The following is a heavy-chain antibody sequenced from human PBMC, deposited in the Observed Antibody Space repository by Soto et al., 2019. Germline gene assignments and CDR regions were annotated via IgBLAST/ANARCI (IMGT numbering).Heavy chain of an antibody. J-gene: IGHJ5*02. CDR3: ARDLSPYGDYSSGCWFDP. Sequence: PSETLSLTCTVSGGSISSYYWSWIRQPAGKGLEWIGRIYTSGSTNYNPSLKSRVTMSVDTSKNQFSLKLSSVTAADTAVYYCARDLSPYGDYSSGCWFDPWGQGTLVTVSS. CDR1: GGSISSYY. D-gene: IGHD4-17*01. V-gene: IGHV4-4*07. CDR2: IYTSGST.